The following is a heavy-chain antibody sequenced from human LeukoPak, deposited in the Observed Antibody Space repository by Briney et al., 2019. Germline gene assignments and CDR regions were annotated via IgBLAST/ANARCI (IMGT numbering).Heavy chain of an antibody. CDR3: ARRSVVVVTATLRGGAFDI. J-gene: IGHJ3*02. Sequence: SETLSLTCTVSGGSISSSSYYWGWIRQPPGKGLEWIGSIYYSGSTYYNPSLKSRVTISVDTSKNQFSLKLSSVTAADTAVYYCARRSVVVVTATLRGGAFDIWGQGTVVTVSS. CDR1: GGSISSSSYY. V-gene: IGHV4-39*01. D-gene: IGHD2-21*02. CDR2: IYYSGST.